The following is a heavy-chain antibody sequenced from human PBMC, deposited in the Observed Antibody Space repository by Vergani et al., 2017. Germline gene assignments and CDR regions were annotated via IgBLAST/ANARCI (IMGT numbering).Heavy chain of an antibody. V-gene: IGHV3-11*01. CDR2: ISSSGSTI. J-gene: IGHJ4*02. Sequence: QVQLVESGGGLVKPGGSLRLSCTASGFTFSDYYMSWIRQAPGKGLEWVSYISSSGSTIYYADSVKGRFTISRDNAKNSLYLQMNSLRAEDTAVYYCARDRTTMVRGVIITENFDYWGQGTLVTVSS. CDR1: GFTFSDYY. CDR3: ARDRTTMVRGVIITENFDY. D-gene: IGHD3-10*01.